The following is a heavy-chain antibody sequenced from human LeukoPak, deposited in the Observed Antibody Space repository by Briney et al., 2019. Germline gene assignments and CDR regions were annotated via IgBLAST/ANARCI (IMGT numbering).Heavy chain of an antibody. J-gene: IGHJ5*02. Sequence: GASVKVSCKASGYTFTGYYMHWVRQAPGQGLEWMGWINPNSGGTNYAQKFQGRVTMTRDTSISTAYMELSRLRSDDTAVYYCARSLGVVRGALPPNWFDPWGQGTLVTVSS. CDR2: INPNSGGT. CDR1: GYTFTGYY. V-gene: IGHV1-2*02. CDR3: ARSLGVVRGALPPNWFDP. D-gene: IGHD3-10*01.